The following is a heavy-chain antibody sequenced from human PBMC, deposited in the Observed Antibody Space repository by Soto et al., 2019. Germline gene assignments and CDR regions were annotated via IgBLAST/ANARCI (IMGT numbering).Heavy chain of an antibody. Sequence: PSETLSLTCTVSGGSIGSDSYYLGWIRQPPGKGLEWIGSLYYSGSTYYNPSLKSRVTISVDASKIQSSLKLISVTATDTAVYYCARLRKLLAVASIDNWGQGTLVTVSS. CDR1: GGSIGSDSYY. J-gene: IGHJ4*02. CDR3: ARLRKLLAVASIDN. V-gene: IGHV4-39*01. D-gene: IGHD6-19*01. CDR2: LYYSGST.